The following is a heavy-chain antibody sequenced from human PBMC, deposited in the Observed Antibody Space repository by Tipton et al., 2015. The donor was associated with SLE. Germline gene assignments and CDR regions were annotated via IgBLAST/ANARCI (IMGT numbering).Heavy chain of an antibody. CDR1: GGSVSPYY. CDR2: VHSTGTP. D-gene: IGHD2-8*01. CDR3: AKEKYGVFDI. V-gene: IGHV4-59*02. Sequence: TLSLTCTVSGGSVSPYYWGWIRQSPGKGLEWIGYVHSTGTPNYNPSLKRRAIISVDTSKNQFSLKLNSVTAADTAVYYCAKEKYGVFDIWGQGTMVIVSS. J-gene: IGHJ3*02.